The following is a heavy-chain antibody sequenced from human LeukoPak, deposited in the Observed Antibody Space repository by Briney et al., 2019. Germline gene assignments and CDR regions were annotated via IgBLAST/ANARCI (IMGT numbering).Heavy chain of an antibody. V-gene: IGHV4-39*07. D-gene: IGHD3-22*01. CDR2: IHYSGTT. CDR1: AGSISSSSDH. CDR3: ARDRGYYSNWFDP. J-gene: IGHJ5*02. Sequence: SETLSLTCTVSAGSISSSSDHWGWIRQPPGKGLEWIGSIHYSGTTYYNPSLKSRVIISVDTSKNQFSLKLTSVTAADTAVYYCARDRGYYSNWFDPWGQGTLVTVSS.